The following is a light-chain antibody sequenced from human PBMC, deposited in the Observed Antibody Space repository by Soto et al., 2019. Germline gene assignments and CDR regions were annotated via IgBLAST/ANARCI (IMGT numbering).Light chain of an antibody. Sequence: ENVLTQSPGTLSLSPGERATLSCRASQSVSSSYLTWYQQKPGQAPRLLIYGASSRATDIPDRFSGSGSGTDFSLTLSRRGLEDFAVYYCQQYDSSPVTFGQGTKLEIK. V-gene: IGKV3-20*01. CDR1: QSVSSSY. CDR3: QQYDSSPVT. J-gene: IGKJ2*01. CDR2: GAS.